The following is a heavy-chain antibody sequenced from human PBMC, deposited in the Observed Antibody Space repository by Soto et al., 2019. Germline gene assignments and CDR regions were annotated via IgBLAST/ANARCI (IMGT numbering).Heavy chain of an antibody. V-gene: IGHV5-51*01. CDR2: IYVGDSDT. CDR3: TRDDRRSGRYYYDSSGPTDAFDI. CDR1: GNTFTTYW. D-gene: IGHD3-22*01. J-gene: IGHJ3*02. Sequence: PGESLKISCKGSGNTFTTYWINWVRQMPGKGLEWMGLIYVGDSDTRYSPSFQGQVTISADKSKSIAYLQMNSLKTEDTAVYYCTRDDRRSGRYYYDSSGPTDAFDIWGQGTMVTVSS.